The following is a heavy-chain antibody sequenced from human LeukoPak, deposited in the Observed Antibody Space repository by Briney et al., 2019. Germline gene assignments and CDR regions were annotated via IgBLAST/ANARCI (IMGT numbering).Heavy chain of an antibody. CDR1: GGTFSSYA. J-gene: IGHJ4*02. D-gene: IGHD3-3*01. CDR3: ARGSYYDFWSGPFDC. Sequence: SVKVSCKASGGTFSSYAISWVRQAPGQGLEWMGGIIPIFGTANYAQKFQGRVTITADESTSTAYMELSSLRSEDTAVYYCARGSYYDFWSGPFDCWGQGTLVTVSS. CDR2: IIPIFGTA. V-gene: IGHV1-69*13.